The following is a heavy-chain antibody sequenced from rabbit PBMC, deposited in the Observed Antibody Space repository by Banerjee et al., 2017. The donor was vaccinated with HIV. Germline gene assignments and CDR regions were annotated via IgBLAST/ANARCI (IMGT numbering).Heavy chain of an antibody. Sequence: QSLEESGGDLVKPGASLTLTCKASGFDFSSCVYMCWVRQAPEKGPEWIACIYAGATTDTWYASWAKGRFTISKTSSTTVTLQMTSLTAADTATYFCARAGTWLDYFNLWGPGTLVTVS. CDR3: ARAGTWLDYFNL. D-gene: IGHD3-1*01. J-gene: IGHJ4*01. CDR1: GFDFSSCVY. CDR2: IYAGATTDT. V-gene: IGHV1S40*01.